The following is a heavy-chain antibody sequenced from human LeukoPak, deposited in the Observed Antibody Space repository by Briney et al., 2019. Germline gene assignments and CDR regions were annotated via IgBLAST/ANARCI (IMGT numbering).Heavy chain of an antibody. D-gene: IGHD6-13*01. V-gene: IGHV3-30-3*01. CDR1: GFTFSSYA. CDR3: ARDRIAAAATVGYYYYGMDV. CDR2: ISYDGSNK. J-gene: IGHJ6*02. Sequence: GGSLRLSCAASGFTFSSYAMHWVRQAPGKGLEWVAVISYDGSNKYYADSVKGRFTNSRDNSKNTLYLQMNSLRAEDTAVYYCARDRIAAAATVGYYYYGMDVWGQGTTVSVSS.